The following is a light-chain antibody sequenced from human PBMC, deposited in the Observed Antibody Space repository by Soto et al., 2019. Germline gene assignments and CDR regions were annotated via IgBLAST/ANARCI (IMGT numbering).Light chain of an antibody. CDR1: QSVSNF. CDR2: DAS. V-gene: IGKV3-11*01. Sequence: DIELTQSPASLSLSPGNRATISCRASQSVSNFLDWYQQKPGQAPKLLIYDASNRSTGIPSRFSGSGSGTDFTLTISGLHPEDFAGYYCQQRNNSPLTFGGGTKVEIK. J-gene: IGKJ4*01. CDR3: QQRNNSPLT.